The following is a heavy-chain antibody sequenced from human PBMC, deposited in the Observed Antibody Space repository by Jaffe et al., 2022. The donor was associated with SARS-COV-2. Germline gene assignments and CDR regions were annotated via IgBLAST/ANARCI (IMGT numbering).Heavy chain of an antibody. CDR1: GFTVSSNF. CDR3: ARDEGYGSGSYSHNY. CDR2: IYRDDST. Sequence: EVQLVESGGGLVQPGGSLRLSCAASGFTVSSNFMSWVRQAPGKGPEWVSVIYRDDSTYYADSVKGRFTISRDNSKNTLYLQMNSLRAEDTAVYYCARDEGYGSGSYSHNYWGQGTLVTVSS. V-gene: IGHV3-66*02. D-gene: IGHD3-10*01. J-gene: IGHJ4*02.